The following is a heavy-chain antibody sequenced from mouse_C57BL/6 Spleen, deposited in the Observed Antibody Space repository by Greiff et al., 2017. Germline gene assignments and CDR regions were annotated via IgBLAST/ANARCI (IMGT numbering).Heavy chain of an antibody. J-gene: IGHJ2*01. D-gene: IGHD2-1*01. V-gene: IGHV1-75*01. CDR1: GYTFTDYY. Sequence: VQRVESGPELVKPGASVKISCKASGYTFTDYYINWVKQRPGQGLEWIGWIFPGSGSTYYNEKFKGKATLTVDKSSSTAYMLLSSLTSEDSAVYFCARFYYGNHEGFDYWGQGTTLTVSS. CDR3: ARFYYGNHEGFDY. CDR2: IFPGSGST.